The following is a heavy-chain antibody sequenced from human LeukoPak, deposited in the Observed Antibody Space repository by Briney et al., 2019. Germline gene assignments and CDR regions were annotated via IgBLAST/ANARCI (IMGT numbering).Heavy chain of an antibody. CDR1: GDTVSSNSAA. V-gene: IGHV6-1*01. Sequence: SQTLSRTCAISGDTVSSNSAAWNWIRQSPSRGLEWLGRTYYRSKSYNDYAVAGKTRITINPNTSKNQFSLRLNSVTHEDTAVYYCATTPRRYCSSTSCSTGDAFDIWGQGPMVTVS. CDR3: ATTPRRYCSSTSCSTGDAFDI. CDR2: TYYRSKSYN. D-gene: IGHD2-2*02. J-gene: IGHJ3*02.